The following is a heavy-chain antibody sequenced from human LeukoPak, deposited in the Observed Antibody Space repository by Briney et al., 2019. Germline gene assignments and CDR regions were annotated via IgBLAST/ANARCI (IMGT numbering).Heavy chain of an antibody. V-gene: IGHV3-53*01. J-gene: IGHJ6*02. CDR3: ARGVNYYGSGSPSYYGMDV. Sequence: ETLFLTCTVSGGSISSYYWSWIRQPLGKGLEWVSVIYSGGSTYYADSVKGRFTISRDNSKNTLYLQMNSLRAEDTAVYYCARGVNYYGSGSPSYYGMDVWGQGTTVTVSS. CDR1: GGSISSYY. D-gene: IGHD3-10*01. CDR2: IYSGGST.